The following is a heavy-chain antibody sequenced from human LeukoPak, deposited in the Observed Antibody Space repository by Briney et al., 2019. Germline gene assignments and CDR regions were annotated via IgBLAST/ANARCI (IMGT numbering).Heavy chain of an antibody. Sequence: ASVKVSCKASGYTFTGNYMHWVRQAPGQGLEWMGRINPNSGGTSYAQRFQGRVTLTRDTSITTAYMELTSLRSDDTAVYYCARDRGSGDVFDYWGQGTLVTVSS. D-gene: IGHD3-10*01. CDR3: ARDRGSGDVFDY. V-gene: IGHV1-2*06. CDR1: GYTFTGNY. CDR2: INPNSGGT. J-gene: IGHJ4*02.